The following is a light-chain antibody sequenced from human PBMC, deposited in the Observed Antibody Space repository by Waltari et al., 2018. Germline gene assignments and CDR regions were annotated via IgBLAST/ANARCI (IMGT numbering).Light chain of an antibody. V-gene: IGLV2-11*01. CDR3: CSYAGTYTPL. Sequence: QSALTQPRSVSGSPGQSVAISCTGTSSDVGGYNYVSWYQQYPGTAPKLIIYDVTQRPSGVPDRFSGSKSGNTASLTISCLQAEDEADYYCCSYAGTYTPLFGGGTKLTVL. CDR2: DVT. CDR1: SSDVGGYNY. J-gene: IGLJ2*01.